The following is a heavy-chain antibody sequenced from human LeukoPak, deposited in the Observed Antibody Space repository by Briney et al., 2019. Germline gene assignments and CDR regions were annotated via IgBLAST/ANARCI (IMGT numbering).Heavy chain of an antibody. Sequence: PGGPLRLSYAAAEFTSSGSAMQWVRQPSGNRPGWVVSNSSKANSNATASVAAEKGRFTISRDDQKTTAYLQMNSLKTEDTAVYYCTSAPGDYLHYYYYYMDVWGKGTTVTVSS. CDR2: NSSKANSNAT. D-gene: IGHD4-17*01. CDR1: EFTSSGSA. J-gene: IGHJ6*03. CDR3: TSAPGDYLHYYYYYMDV. V-gene: IGHV3-73*01.